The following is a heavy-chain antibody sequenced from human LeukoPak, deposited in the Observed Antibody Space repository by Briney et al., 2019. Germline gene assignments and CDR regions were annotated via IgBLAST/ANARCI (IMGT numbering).Heavy chain of an antibody. D-gene: IGHD3-22*01. CDR2: ISGSGGST. J-gene: IGHJ3*02. Sequence: GGSLRLSRAASGFTLITYALSSVRQAPGKGREWVSAISGSGGSTYYADSVRGRFTISRDNSKNTLDLQMNSLRDEEAAVYFCAIVRRDYYDSSGPPTHIWGQGTMVTVSS. CDR3: AIVRRDYYDSSGPPTHI. V-gene: IGHV3-23*01. CDR1: GFTLITYA.